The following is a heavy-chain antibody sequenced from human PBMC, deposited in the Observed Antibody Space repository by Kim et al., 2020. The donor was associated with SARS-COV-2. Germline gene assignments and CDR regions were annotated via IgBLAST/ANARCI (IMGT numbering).Heavy chain of an antibody. D-gene: IGHD6-19*01. Sequence: TPSLKSRDTLSVDTSKNPFSLKLSSLTAADTAVYYCARDLGRYSSGWYDYWGQGTLVTVSS. V-gene: IGHV4-59*01. CDR3: ARDLGRYSSGWYDY. J-gene: IGHJ4*02.